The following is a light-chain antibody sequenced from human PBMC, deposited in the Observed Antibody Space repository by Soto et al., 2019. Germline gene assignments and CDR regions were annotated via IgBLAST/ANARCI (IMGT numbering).Light chain of an antibody. Sequence: QSVLTQPPSVSGSPGQSVSISCTGTSSDVGTYISVSWYQQPPGTAPKLIIYAVNNRPSGVPDRFSGSKSGNTASLTISGLQAEDEGDSYCSLYLSSSTSFVFGTGTKVTV. CDR1: SSDVGTYIS. V-gene: IGLV2-18*01. CDR3: SLYLSSSTSFV. J-gene: IGLJ1*01. CDR2: AVN.